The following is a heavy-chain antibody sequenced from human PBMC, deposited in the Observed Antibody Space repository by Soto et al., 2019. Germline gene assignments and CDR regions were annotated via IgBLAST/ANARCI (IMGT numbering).Heavy chain of an antibody. J-gene: IGHJ4*02. CDR1: GFTVSSNY. D-gene: IGHD3-10*01. CDR2: IYSGGST. CDR3: ARDNLLWFGESN. Sequence: EVQLVESGGGLVQPGGSLRLSCAASGFTVSSNYMSWVRQAPGKGLEWVSVIYSGGSTYYADSVKGRFTISRDNSKNTLYLQMNSLRAEDTAVYYCARDNLLWFGESNWGQGTLVTVSS. V-gene: IGHV3-66*01.